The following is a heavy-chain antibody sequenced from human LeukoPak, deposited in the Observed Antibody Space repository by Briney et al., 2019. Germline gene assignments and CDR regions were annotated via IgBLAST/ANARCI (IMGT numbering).Heavy chain of an antibody. CDR2: ISAYNGNT. V-gene: IGHV1-18*04. D-gene: IGHD3-3*01. CDR1: GYTFTGYY. Sequence: ASVKVSCKASGYTFTGYYMHWVRQAPGQGLEWMGWISAYNGNTNYAQKLQGRVTMTTDTSTSTAYMELRSLRSDDTAVYYCATEGRFLECSRWGQGTLVTVSS. CDR3: ATEGRFLECSR. J-gene: IGHJ4*02.